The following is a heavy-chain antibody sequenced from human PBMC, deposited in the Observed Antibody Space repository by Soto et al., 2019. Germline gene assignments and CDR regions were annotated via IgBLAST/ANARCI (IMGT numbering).Heavy chain of an antibody. CDR1: GFIFTESG. Sequence: EVQLLESGGGVVQPGGSLRLSCAVSGFIFTESGMSWVRLAPGKGLEWVSAISGSGGATYYADSVQGRFTISKDFSKNTQYLQMSGLRAEDTAVYFCGSLKTAYALYYFDYWGQGSLVTVSS. D-gene: IGHD3-9*01. J-gene: IGHJ4*02. V-gene: IGHV3-23*01. CDR2: ISGSGGAT. CDR3: GSLKTAYALYYFDY.